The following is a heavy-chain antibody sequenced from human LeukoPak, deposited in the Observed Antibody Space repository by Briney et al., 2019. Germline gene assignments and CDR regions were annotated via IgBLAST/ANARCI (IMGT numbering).Heavy chain of an antibody. CDR1: GGSISSYY. V-gene: IGHV4-59*01. CDR3: ARLRGQQLVPDYYYYYGMDV. D-gene: IGHD6-13*01. CDR2: IYYSGST. J-gene: IGHJ6*04. Sequence: PSETLSLTCTVSGGSISSYYWSWIRQPPGKGLEWIGYIYYSGSTNYNPSLKSRVTISVDMSKNQFSLKLSSVTAADTAVYYCARLRGQQLVPDYYYYYGMDVWGKGTTVTVSS.